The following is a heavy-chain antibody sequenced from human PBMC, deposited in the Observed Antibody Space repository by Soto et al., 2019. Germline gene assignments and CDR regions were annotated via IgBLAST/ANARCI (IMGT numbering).Heavy chain of an antibody. CDR1: GGSISSNNW. D-gene: IGHD3-10*01. Sequence: QVHLQESGPGLVKPPGTLSLTCPVSGGSISSNNWWIWVRQPPGKGLGWIGEIYHSGSTGYNPSFKSRGTISVDKSKNQFSLKLSFVTAADTAVYYCAGRRDGSGSLDYWGQGTLLTVSS. V-gene: IGHV4-4*03. J-gene: IGHJ4*02. CDR3: AGRRDGSGSLDY. CDR2: IYHSGST.